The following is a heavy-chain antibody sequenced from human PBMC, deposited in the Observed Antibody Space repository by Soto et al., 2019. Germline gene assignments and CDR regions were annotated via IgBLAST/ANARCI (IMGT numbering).Heavy chain of an antibody. CDR3: ARGRGGLVRFDY. Sequence: GASVKVSCKASGGTFSSYAISWVRQAPGQGLEWMGEIIPIFGTANYAQKFQGRVTITADESTSTAYMELSSLRSEDTAVYYCARGRGGLVRFDYWGQGTLVTVSS. J-gene: IGHJ4*02. D-gene: IGHD3-9*01. CDR1: GGTFSSYA. CDR2: IIPIFGTA. V-gene: IGHV1-69*13.